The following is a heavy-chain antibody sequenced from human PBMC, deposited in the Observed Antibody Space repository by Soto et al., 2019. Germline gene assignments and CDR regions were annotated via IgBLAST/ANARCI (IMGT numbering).Heavy chain of an antibody. CDR2: INPNSGGT. D-gene: IGHD3-3*01. Sequence: ASVKVSCKASGYTFTGYYMHWVRQAPGQGLEWMGWINPNSGGTNYAQKFQGRVTMTRDTSISTAYMELSRLRSDDTAVYYCARVNPYYDFWSGYPPPFYGMDVWGQGTTVTV. J-gene: IGHJ6*02. V-gene: IGHV1-2*02. CDR3: ARVNPYYDFWSGYPPPFYGMDV. CDR1: GYTFTGYY.